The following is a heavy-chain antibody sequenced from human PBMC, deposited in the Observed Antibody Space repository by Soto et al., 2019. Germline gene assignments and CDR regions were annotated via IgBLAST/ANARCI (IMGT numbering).Heavy chain of an antibody. CDR3: VRDRDWSFDY. CDR2: IRSDSSKI. J-gene: IGHJ4*02. Sequence: GGSLRLSCAVSGFIFSDYSMNWVRQAPGKGLEWLSYIRSDSSKIDYADSVKGRFTISRDNAKSSVYLQMNSLRAEDTAVYYCVRDRDWSFDYWGQGTLATVSS. CDR1: GFIFSDYS. V-gene: IGHV3-48*01. D-gene: IGHD1-1*01.